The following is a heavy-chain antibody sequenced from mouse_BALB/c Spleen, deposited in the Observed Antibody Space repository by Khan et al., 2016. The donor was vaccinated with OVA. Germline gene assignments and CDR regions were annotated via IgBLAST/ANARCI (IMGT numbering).Heavy chain of an antibody. CDR3: ARIKGGDFDY. J-gene: IGHJ2*01. CDR2: ISYSGNT. Sequence: EVQLVESGPGLVKPSQSLSLTCTVTGYSITSDYAWNWIRQFPGNNLERMGYISYSGNTKYNPSLKSRISITRDTSKNQFFLQLNSVTIEDTATYYCARIKGGDFDYWGPGTTLTVSS. CDR1: GYSITSDYA. V-gene: IGHV3-2*02.